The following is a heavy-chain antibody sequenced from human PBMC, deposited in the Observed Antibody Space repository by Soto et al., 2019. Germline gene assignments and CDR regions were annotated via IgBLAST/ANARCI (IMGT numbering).Heavy chain of an antibody. Sequence: QAQVVQSGAEVRKPGSSVKLSCKASEGTFNSYAIAWVRQAPGQGLEWMGGIIPYYNTLNYAQKFQDRVTSTTDDSTNTVHMQLSSLRSDDTAVYFCASGASRWYPYFFDSWAQGTLVTVSS. V-gene: IGHV1-69*01. D-gene: IGHD6-13*01. CDR3: ASGASRWYPYFFDS. J-gene: IGHJ4*02. CDR1: EGTFNSYA. CDR2: IIPYYNTL.